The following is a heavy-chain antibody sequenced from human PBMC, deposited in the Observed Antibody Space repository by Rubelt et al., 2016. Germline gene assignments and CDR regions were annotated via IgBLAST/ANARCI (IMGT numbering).Heavy chain of an antibody. CDR2: ISDSGETI. V-gene: IGHV3-48*03. Sequence: EVQLVESGGGLVQPGGSLKLSCAASGFTFSGSAMHWVRQASGKGLEWVSYISDSGETIYYADSVKGRFTISRDNAKNSLYLLMNSLTTEDTAVYYCARPWGYWGQGTLVTVSS. D-gene: IGHD7-27*01. J-gene: IGHJ4*01. CDR1: GFTFSGSA. CDR3: ARPWGY.